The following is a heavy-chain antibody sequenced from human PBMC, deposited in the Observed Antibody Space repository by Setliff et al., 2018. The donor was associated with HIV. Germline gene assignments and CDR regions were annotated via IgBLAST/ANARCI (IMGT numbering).Heavy chain of an antibody. V-gene: IGHV2-5*02. CDR1: GFLFSTNRVG. Sequence: SGPTLVNPTQTLTLTCTFSGFLFSTNRVGAGWIRQPPGKALEWLALIYWDDDKRYSPSLKSRLTITKGTSKNQVVLTMTNMDPVDTATYYCAHNINWGSDWYFDLWGRGTLVTVSS. CDR3: AHNINWGSDWYFDL. J-gene: IGHJ2*01. CDR2: IYWDDDK. D-gene: IGHD7-27*01.